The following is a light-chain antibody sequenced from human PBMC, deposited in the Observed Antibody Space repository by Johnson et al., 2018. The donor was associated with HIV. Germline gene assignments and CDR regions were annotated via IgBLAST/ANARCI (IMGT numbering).Light chain of an antibody. CDR3: GTWDSSLSAPYV. Sequence: QSVLTQPPSVSAAPGQKVTISCSGSSSNIGNNYVSWYQQLPGTAPKLLIFENNKRPSGIPDRFSGSKSGPSATLGTTGLQPGDEADYYCGTWDSSLSAPYVFGTGTKVTVL. CDR1: SSNIGNNY. J-gene: IGLJ1*01. CDR2: ENN. V-gene: IGLV1-51*02.